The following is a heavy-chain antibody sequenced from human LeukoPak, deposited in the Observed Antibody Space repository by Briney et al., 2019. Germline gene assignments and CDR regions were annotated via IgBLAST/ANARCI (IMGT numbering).Heavy chain of an antibody. V-gene: IGHV3-15*01. D-gene: IGHD2-2*01. Sequence: GGSLRLSCAASGFTFSNAWMSWVRQAPGKGLEWVGRIKSKTDGGTTDYAAPAKGRFTISRDDSKNTLYLQMNSLKTEDTAVYYCTTPGEYCSSTSCYFDYWGQGTLVTVSS. CDR3: TTPGEYCSSTSCYFDY. CDR1: GFTFSNAW. J-gene: IGHJ4*02. CDR2: IKSKTDGGTT.